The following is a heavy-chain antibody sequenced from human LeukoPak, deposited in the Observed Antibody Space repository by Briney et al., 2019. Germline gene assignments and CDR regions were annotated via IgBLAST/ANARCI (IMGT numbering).Heavy chain of an antibody. CDR2: VMSDEGST. CDR1: GFTLSSYP. J-gene: IGHJ4*02. CDR3: VKDTNAMNY. D-gene: IGHD2-2*01. Sequence: GGSLRLSCSASGFTLSSYPMHWVRPALGKGLEYGLAVMSDEGSTYYADSVRGRFTISRDNSKNTLYLQMGSLSAEDTAVYYCVKDTNAMNYWGQGTLVTVSS. V-gene: IGHV3-64D*06.